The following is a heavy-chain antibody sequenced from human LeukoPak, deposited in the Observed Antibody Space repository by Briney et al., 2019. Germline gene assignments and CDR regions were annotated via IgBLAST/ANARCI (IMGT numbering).Heavy chain of an antibody. CDR2: INHSGST. CDR3: ARGLDGSLSYHFDY. J-gene: IGHJ4*02. CDR1: GGSFSGYY. Sequence: SETLSLTCAVYGGSFSGYYWSWIRQPPGKGLEWIGEINHSGSTNYNPSLKSRVTISVDTSKNQFSLKLSSVTAADTAVYYCARGLDGSLSYHFDYWGQGTLVTVSS. V-gene: IGHV4-34*01. D-gene: IGHD6-6*01.